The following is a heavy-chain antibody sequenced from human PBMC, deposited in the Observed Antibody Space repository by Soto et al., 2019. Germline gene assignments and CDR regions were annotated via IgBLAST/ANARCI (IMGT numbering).Heavy chain of an antibody. CDR1: GGTISIYY. J-gene: IGHJ6*02. CDR2: IYYSGST. Sequence: SETRALTSTASGGTISIYYWNLIRQPPGKGLEWIGYIYYSGSTNYNPSLKSRVTISVDTSKNQFSLKLSSVTAADTAVYYCARLLSVPHYYYYGMDVWGQGTTVTVSS. D-gene: IGHD3-10*01. V-gene: IGHV4-59*08. CDR3: ARLLSVPHYYYYGMDV.